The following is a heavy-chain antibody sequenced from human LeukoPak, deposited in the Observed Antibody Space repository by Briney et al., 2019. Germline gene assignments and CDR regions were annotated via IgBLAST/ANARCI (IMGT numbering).Heavy chain of an antibody. V-gene: IGHV5-51*01. Sequence: GESLKISCKGSGYSFTAYWIGWVRQMPGKGLEWMGIIYPGDSDTRYSPSFQGQVTISVDKSINTAYLEWRSLKASDTAMYYCARQLGRLQPLSMWGQGTMVTVSS. J-gene: IGHJ3*02. CDR1: GYSFTAYW. CDR3: ARQLGRLQPLSM. D-gene: IGHD5-24*01. CDR2: IYPGDSDT.